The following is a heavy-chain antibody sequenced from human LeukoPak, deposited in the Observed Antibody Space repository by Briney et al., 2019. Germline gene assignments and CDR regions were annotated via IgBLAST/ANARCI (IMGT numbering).Heavy chain of an antibody. J-gene: IGHJ4*02. D-gene: IGHD6-19*01. Sequence: GGSLRLSCAASGFTFSSYAMSWVRQAPGKGLEWVSAIRGSGGSTYYADSVKGRFTISRDNSKNTLYLQMNSLRAEDTAVFYCAKTSGWPYYFDYWGQGTLVTVSP. CDR3: AKTSGWPYYFDY. V-gene: IGHV3-23*01. CDR1: GFTFSSYA. CDR2: IRGSGGST.